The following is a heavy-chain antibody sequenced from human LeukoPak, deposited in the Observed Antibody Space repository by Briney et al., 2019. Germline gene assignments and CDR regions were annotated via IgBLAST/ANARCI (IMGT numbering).Heavy chain of an antibody. CDR3: ARSVRGVIPPVDY. D-gene: IGHD3-10*01. CDR2: ISSTSAYI. CDR1: GFALKSYS. J-gene: IGHJ4*02. Sequence: GGSLRLSCAGSGFALKSYSLSWVRQAPGKGLEWVSSISSTSAYIYYADSVKGRFTISRDNAKNSLYLQMNSLRAEDTAVYYCARSVRGVIPPVDYWGQGTLVTVSS. V-gene: IGHV3-21*01.